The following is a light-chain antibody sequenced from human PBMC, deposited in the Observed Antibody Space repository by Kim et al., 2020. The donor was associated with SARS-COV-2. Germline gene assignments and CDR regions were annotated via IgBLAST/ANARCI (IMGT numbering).Light chain of an antibody. CDR3: MQALQTPPS. CDR2: LAS. V-gene: IGKV2-28*01. Sequence: DIVMTPSPLSLPVTPGEPASISCRSSQSLLHNNAYNYLEWYLQKPGQSPQLLMFLASNRASGVPDRFSGSGSGTDFTLKISRVEAEDVGIYYCMQALQTPPSFGQGTKLEIK. CDR1: QSLLHNNAYNY. J-gene: IGKJ2*03.